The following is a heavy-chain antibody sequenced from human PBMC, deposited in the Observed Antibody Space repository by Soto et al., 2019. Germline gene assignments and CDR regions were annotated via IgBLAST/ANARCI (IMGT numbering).Heavy chain of an antibody. J-gene: IGHJ5*02. D-gene: IGHD6-6*01. V-gene: IGHV3-33*01. CDR1: GFTFSSYG. CDR3: ARGVTLSSSSGPKRRGHNWFDP. CDR2: IWYDGSNK. Sequence: GGSLRLSCAASGFTFSSYGMHWVRQAPGKGLEWVAVIWYDGSNKYYADSVKGRFTISRDNSKNTLYLQMNSLRAEDTAVYYCARGVTLSSSSGPKRRGHNWFDPWGQGTLVTVSS.